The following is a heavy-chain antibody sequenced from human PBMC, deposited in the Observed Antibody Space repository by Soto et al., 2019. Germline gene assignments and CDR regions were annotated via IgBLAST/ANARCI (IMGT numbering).Heavy chain of an antibody. CDR3: ARYRREAVAGYTLDN. CDR1: GGSISSKY. D-gene: IGHD6-13*01. V-gene: IGHV4-59*07. J-gene: IGHJ4*02. CDR2: VYISGST. Sequence: PSDTLSLTCTVPGGSISSKYWTWIRQPPGKGLEWIGYVYISGSTNYNPSLKSRVTISEDTSKSQFSLKVNSMTAADTAVYYCARYRREAVAGYTLDNWGQGILVTVSS.